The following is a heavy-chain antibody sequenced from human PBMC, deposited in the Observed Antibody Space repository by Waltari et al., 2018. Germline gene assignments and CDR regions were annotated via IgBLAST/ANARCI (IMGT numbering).Heavy chain of an antibody. Sequence: QVQLQRWGAGLLQSSETLSLTCAVYGGSFSGYYWGWVRQPPGKGLEWIGEINHAGYTNHNPSRRSRVTMSADTSKSQCSLKLNSVTAADTAVYYCVRLEDCTGPGGHCYSGDPFALDVWGQGTTVTVSS. CDR1: GGSFSGYY. CDR3: VRLEDCTGPGGHCYSGDPFALDV. V-gene: IGHV4-34*02. CDR2: INHAGYT. J-gene: IGHJ6*02. D-gene: IGHD2-15*01.